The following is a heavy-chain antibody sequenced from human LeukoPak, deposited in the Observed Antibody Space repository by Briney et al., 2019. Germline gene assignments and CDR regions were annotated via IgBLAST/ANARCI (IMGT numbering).Heavy chain of an antibody. CDR1: GGSISSSNW. Sequence: SETLSLTCAVSGGSISSSNWWGGVRQPPGKGLEWIGEINHSGSTNYNPSLKSRVTISVDTSKNQFSLKLSSVTAADTAVYYCATRRFILWFGESRHFDYWGQGTLVTVSS. V-gene: IGHV4-4*02. CDR3: ATRRFILWFGESRHFDY. D-gene: IGHD3-10*01. J-gene: IGHJ4*02. CDR2: INHSGST.